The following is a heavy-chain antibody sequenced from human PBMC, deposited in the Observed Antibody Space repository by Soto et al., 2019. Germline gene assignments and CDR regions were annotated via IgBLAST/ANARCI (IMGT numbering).Heavy chain of an antibody. Sequence: GGSLRLSNAASWFTFVGYSMNWVRQSPGEGVEWVSSISSSSSYIYYADSVEGRFTISRYNAKNSLYLQMNSLRAEDTAVYYCARDGTPPWGWLPLTEVYYGMDVWGQGTTVTVSS. V-gene: IGHV3-21*01. CDR1: WFTFVGYS. CDR2: ISSSSSYI. J-gene: IGHJ6*02. D-gene: IGHD5-12*01. CDR3: ARDGTPPWGWLPLTEVYYGMDV.